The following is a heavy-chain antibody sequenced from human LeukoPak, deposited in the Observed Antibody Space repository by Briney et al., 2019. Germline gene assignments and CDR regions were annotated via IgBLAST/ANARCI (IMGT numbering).Heavy chain of an antibody. CDR3: ARDHYYYDSSGYYKIDY. CDR1: GFTFSNYA. CDR2: IYSGGST. V-gene: IGHV3-66*01. Sequence: PGGSLRLSCAASGFTFSNYAMSWVRQAPGKGLEWVSVIYSGGSTYYADSVKGRFTISRDNSKNTLYLQMNSLRAEDTAVYYCARDHYYYDSSGYYKIDYWGQGTLVTVSS. J-gene: IGHJ4*02. D-gene: IGHD3-22*01.